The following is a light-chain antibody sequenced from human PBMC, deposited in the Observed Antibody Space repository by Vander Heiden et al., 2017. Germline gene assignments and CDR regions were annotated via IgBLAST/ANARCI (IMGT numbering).Light chain of an antibody. J-gene: IGKJ4*01. CDR3: QQYDNLPPLT. Sequence: GDRVTITCQASQDISNYLNWYQQKPGKAPKLLIYDASNLETGVPSRFSVSGSGTDFTLTISSLQTEDIATYYCQQYDNLPPLTFGGGTKVDIK. V-gene: IGKV1-33*01. CDR1: QDISNY. CDR2: DAS.